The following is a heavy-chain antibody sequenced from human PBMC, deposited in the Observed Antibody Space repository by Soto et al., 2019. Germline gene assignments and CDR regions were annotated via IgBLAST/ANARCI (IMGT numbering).Heavy chain of an antibody. Sequence: GVLRLSCAASGFSFNIYWMTWVRQAPGGGLEWVANIKQDGTEEYSVDSVKGRFTVSRDNAKNSVYLQMNSLSAEDTAVYYCARHRDYSLDYWGQGTLVTVSS. CDR1: GFSFNIYW. V-gene: IGHV3-7*03. CDR2: IKQDGTEE. CDR3: ARHRDYSLDY. J-gene: IGHJ4*02. D-gene: IGHD4-4*01.